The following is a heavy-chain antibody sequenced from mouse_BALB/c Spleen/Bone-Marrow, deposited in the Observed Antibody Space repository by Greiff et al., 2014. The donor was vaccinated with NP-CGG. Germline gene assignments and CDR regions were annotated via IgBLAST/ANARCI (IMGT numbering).Heavy chain of an antibody. CDR3: AKQDYYRYDNAMDY. J-gene: IGHJ4*01. CDR2: IWGDGSI. V-gene: IGHV2-3*01. D-gene: IGHD2-14*01. CDR1: GFSLTNYG. Sequence: VKLQESGPGLVAPSQSLSITCTVSGFSLTNYGVSWIRQPPGKGLEWLGVIWGDGSINYHSALISRLTICKDNSKSQVFLKLNSLQTGDTATYYCAKQDYYRYDNAMDYRGQGTSVTVSS.